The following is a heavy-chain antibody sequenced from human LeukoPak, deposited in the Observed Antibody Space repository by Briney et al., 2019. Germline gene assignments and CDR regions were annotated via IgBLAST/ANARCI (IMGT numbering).Heavy chain of an antibody. V-gene: IGHV4-30-4*07. D-gene: IGHD4-23*01. CDR1: GGSISSGDYS. Sequence: MSSETLSLTCAVSGGSISSGDYSWSWIRQPPGEGLEWIGFIYNSGNTYYNPSLKSRVTLSVDTSKNQFSLNLSSVTAADTAVYYCARGGKMSRYYFDYWGQGTLVTVSS. CDR3: ARGGKMSRYYFDY. CDR2: IYNSGNT. J-gene: IGHJ4*02.